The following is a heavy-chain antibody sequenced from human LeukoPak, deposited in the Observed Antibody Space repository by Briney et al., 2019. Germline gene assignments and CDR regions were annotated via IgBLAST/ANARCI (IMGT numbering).Heavy chain of an antibody. CDR2: IYYSGST. D-gene: IGHD2/OR15-2a*01. J-gene: IGHJ4*02. Sequence: SETLSLTCTVSGGSISSYYWSWIRQPPGKGLEWIGYIYYSGSTNYNPSLKSRATISVDTSKNQFSLKLSSVTAADTAVYYCARGAISYLDYWGQGTLVTVSS. CDR3: ARGAISYLDY. CDR1: GGSISSYY. V-gene: IGHV4-59*01.